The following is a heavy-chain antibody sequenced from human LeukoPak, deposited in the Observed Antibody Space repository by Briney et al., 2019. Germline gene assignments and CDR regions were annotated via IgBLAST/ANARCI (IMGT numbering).Heavy chain of an antibody. D-gene: IGHD2/OR15-2a*01. CDR1: GFLISYGTYY. Sequence: SETLSLTCTVSGFLISYGTYYWGWIRQPPGKGLEWIGGMSYTGSAYYNPSLKSRVTISVDTSKNQFSLRLSSVSATYTAVYYCARHNLLKSTFGHWGQGTLVTVSS. J-gene: IGHJ4*02. V-gene: IGHV4-39*01. CDR3: ARHNLLKSTFGH. CDR2: MSYTGSA.